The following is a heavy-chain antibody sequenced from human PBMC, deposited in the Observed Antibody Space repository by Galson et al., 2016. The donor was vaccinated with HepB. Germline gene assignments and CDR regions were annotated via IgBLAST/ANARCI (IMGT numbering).Heavy chain of an antibody. D-gene: IGHD4-23*01. CDR3: ARQKESREYGGNSPDY. J-gene: IGHJ4*02. CDR1: GFTFSRHW. Sequence: SLRLSCAVSGFTFSRHWMSWVRQAPGKGLEWVANVDLGDGAKYYVNSVAGSITISRNNARNSFYLQMNSLRAEDTALYYCARQKESREYGGNSPDYWGQGTQVIVSS. CDR2: VDLGDGAK. V-gene: IGHV3-7*01.